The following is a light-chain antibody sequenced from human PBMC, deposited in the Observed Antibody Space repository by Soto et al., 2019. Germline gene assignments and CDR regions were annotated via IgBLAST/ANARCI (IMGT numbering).Light chain of an antibody. J-gene: IGKJ1*01. CDR2: GAS. CDR3: QQRSNWPPWT. Sequence: EIVLTQSPGTLSLSPGERATLSCRASQSVSSSYLAWYQQKPGQAPRLLIYGASSRATGIPDGFSGSGSGTDFTLTISSLEPEDFAVYYCQQRSNWPPWTFGQGTKVDIK. CDR1: QSVSSSY. V-gene: IGKV3D-20*02.